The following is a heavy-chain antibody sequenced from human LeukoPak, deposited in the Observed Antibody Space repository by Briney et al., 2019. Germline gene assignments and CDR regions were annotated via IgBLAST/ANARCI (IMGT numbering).Heavy chain of an antibody. V-gene: IGHV1-8*01. CDR2: MNPNSGNT. D-gene: IGHD3-3*01. Sequence: ASVKVSCKASGFTFTSHDYNWVRQATGQGLEWMGWMNPNSGNTGYAQKFQGRVTMTRDTSITTVYMELSSLTSEDTAVYYCARDTEGGITIFGVVTPYNWFDPWGQGTLVTVSS. J-gene: IGHJ5*02. CDR1: GFTFTSHD. CDR3: ARDTEGGITIFGVVTPYNWFDP.